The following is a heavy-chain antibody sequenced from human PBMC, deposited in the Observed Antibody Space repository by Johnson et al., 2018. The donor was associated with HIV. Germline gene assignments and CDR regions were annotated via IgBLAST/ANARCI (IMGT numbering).Heavy chain of an antibody. D-gene: IGHD4-17*01. V-gene: IGHV3-11*04. Sequence: QMQLVESGGGLVKPGGSLRLSCAASGFSFSDYYMRWIRQAPGKGLESVSYISSSGSTISYADSVKGRFTLSRDNATKSLYLQMNNLRAEDTAVYYCARDSTPWGGDYVGYAFDIWGQGTTVTVSS. CDR1: GFSFSDYY. CDR2: ISSSGSTI. J-gene: IGHJ3*02. CDR3: ARDSTPWGGDYVGYAFDI.